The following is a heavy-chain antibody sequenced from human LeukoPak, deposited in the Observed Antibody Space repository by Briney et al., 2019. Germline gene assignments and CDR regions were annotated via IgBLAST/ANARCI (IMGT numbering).Heavy chain of an antibody. CDR2: ISAYNGNT. Sequence: ASVKVSCKASGGTFSSYGISWVRQAPGQGLEWMGWISAYNGNTNYAQKLQGRVTMTTDTSTSTAYMELRSLRSDDTAVYYCARDHRAMVRGVIDGGYYFDYWGQGTLVTVSS. V-gene: IGHV1-18*01. D-gene: IGHD3-10*01. J-gene: IGHJ4*02. CDR3: ARDHRAMVRGVIDGGYYFDY. CDR1: GGTFSSYG.